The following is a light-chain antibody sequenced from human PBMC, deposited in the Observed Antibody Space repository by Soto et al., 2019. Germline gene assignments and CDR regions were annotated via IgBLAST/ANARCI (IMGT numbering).Light chain of an antibody. CDR1: QSVSSS. V-gene: IGKV1-5*01. CDR2: DAS. CDR3: QQYESFSPYT. Sequence: DIQMTQSPSTLSAFVGDRVTITCRASQSVSSSLAWYQQKPGKAPKLLIYDASTLESGVPSRFSGSGYGTDFTLTINRLQPGDFATYYCQQYESFSPYTFGQGTRLEI. J-gene: IGKJ2*01.